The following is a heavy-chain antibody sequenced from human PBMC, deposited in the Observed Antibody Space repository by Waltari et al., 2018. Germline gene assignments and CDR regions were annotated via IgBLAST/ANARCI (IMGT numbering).Heavy chain of an antibody. D-gene: IGHD1-26*01. V-gene: IGHV4-38-2*01. CDR2: IYHSGSH. CDR1: GYSISSGYY. J-gene: IGHJ4*02. CDR3: ASRIVGATNFDY. Sequence: QVQLQESGPGLVKPSETLSLTCAVSGYSISSGYYWGWIRQPPGKGLEWIGSIYHSGSHYYNPSLKSRVTISVDTSKNQFSLKLSSVTAADTAVYYCASRIVGATNFDYWGQGTLVTVSS.